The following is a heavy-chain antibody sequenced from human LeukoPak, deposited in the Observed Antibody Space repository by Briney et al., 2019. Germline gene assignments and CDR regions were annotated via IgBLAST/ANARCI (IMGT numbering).Heavy chain of an antibody. CDR1: GFTFKGSA. D-gene: IGHD2-8*02. CDR2: SSFDGNNR. Sequence: GGSLRLSCVASGFTFKGSALHWVRQAPGKGLEWVAVSSFDGNNRYYADSVKGRFSISSDNSKNTLYLQMNSLRAEDTAVYYCARDLLSCAXGFCYYYYYHMDVWGIGTTVTVSS. V-gene: IGHV3-30*04. CDR3: ARDLLSCAXGFCYYYYYHMDV. J-gene: IGHJ6*03.